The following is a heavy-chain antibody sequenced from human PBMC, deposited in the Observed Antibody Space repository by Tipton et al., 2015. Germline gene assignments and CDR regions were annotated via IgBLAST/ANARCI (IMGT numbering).Heavy chain of an antibody. V-gene: IGHV4-39*02. CDR2: LYFSGST. Sequence: TLSLTCTVSGGSISSSSYYWAWIRQPPGKGLEWIGSLYFSGSTYYNPSLKSRVTISIDRFKNQFSLQLNSVTPEDTAVYYCARDWFGRFLDYWGQGTLVTVSS. CDR1: GGSISSSSYY. J-gene: IGHJ4*02. CDR3: ARDWFGRFLDY. D-gene: IGHD3-16*01.